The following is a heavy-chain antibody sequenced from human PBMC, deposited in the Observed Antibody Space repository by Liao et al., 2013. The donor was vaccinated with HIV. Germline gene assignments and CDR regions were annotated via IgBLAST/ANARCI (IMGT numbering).Heavy chain of an antibody. CDR1: GGSFSAYY. CDR3: ARDISGWYRSGLDY. Sequence: QVQLEESGPGLVKPSETLSLTCAVYGGSFSAYYWSWIRQPPGKGLEWIGEINRGGSTTYNPSLKSRVTLSVDTSKNQFSLKLRSVTAADTAVYYCARDISGWYRSGLDYWGQGTLVTVSS. V-gene: IGHV4-34*01. CDR2: INRGGST. D-gene: IGHD6-19*01. J-gene: IGHJ4*02.